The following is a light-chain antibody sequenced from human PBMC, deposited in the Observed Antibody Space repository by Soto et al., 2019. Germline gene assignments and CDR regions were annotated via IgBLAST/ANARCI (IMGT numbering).Light chain of an antibody. Sequence: QSVLTQPPSASGTPGQRVTISCSGTSSNSVRWYQRFPGSAPKLRIYSNHQRPSGVPDRVSGSKSGTSASLAISGLQSEDEADYECSSWDDGVSGGVFGGGTQLTVL. CDR3: SSWDDGVSGGV. CDR1: SSNS. J-gene: IGLJ3*02. CDR2: SNH. V-gene: IGLV1-44*01.